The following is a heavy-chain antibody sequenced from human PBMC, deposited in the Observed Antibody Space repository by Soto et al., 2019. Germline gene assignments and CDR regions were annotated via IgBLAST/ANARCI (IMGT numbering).Heavy chain of an antibody. Sequence: QVHLVQSGPEVKEPGASVRVSCKASGYTFNSAGLAWVRQAPGQGLEWMGWISVDNGDTKYAQKFQGRVTMTTDTSTTTTYMDLRGLKSDDTAVFYCARLQSLGYCRSASCYDVFDHWGQGTLVTVSS. V-gene: IGHV1-18*01. CDR1: GYTFNSAG. CDR2: ISVDNGDT. D-gene: IGHD2-2*01. J-gene: IGHJ4*02. CDR3: ARLQSLGYCRSASCYDVFDH.